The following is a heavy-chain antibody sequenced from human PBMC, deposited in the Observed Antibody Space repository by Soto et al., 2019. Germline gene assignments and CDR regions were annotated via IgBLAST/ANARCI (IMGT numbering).Heavy chain of an antibody. CDR3: AKDRVKDSISSGRDV. J-gene: IGHJ6*03. Sequence: ASVKVSCKASGYTFSSYGITWVRQAPGQGLEWMGWIGAFNGNTNYAQNLQGRVTMTTDTSTTTASMELRSLNSDDTAVYYCAKDRVKDSISSGRDVWGKGTRGIV. D-gene: IGHD6-6*01. CDR2: IGAFNGNT. CDR1: GYTFSSYG. V-gene: IGHV1-18*04.